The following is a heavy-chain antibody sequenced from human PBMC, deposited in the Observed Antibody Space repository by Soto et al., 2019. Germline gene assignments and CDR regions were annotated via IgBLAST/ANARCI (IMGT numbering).Heavy chain of an antibody. CDR3: TKGATSHFDS. D-gene: IGHD3-16*01. CDR2: VYPSDSDV. CDR1: GYGFSSSW. Sequence: VESLKISCQGTGYGFSSSWIGWVRQKPGKGLEWLGNVYPSDSDVRYSPAFEGQVTISADNSINTAYLQLLHLMASDTAISYCTKGATSHFDSWGPGTRVTISS. J-gene: IGHJ4*02. V-gene: IGHV5-51*01.